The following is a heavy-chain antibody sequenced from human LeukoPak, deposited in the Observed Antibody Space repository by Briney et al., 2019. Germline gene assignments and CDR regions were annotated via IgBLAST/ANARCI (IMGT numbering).Heavy chain of an antibody. Sequence: GGSLRLSCAASGFTFSSYSMNWVRQAPGKGLEWVSSISSSSSYIYYADSVNGRFTISRDNAKNSLYLQMNSLRAEDTAVYYCARDGESSSWLTNWGQGTLVTVSS. D-gene: IGHD6-13*01. V-gene: IGHV3-21*01. CDR1: GFTFSSYS. J-gene: IGHJ4*02. CDR3: ARDGESSSWLTN. CDR2: ISSSSSYI.